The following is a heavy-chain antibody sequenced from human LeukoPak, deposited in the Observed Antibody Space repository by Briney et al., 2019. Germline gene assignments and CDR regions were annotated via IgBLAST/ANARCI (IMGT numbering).Heavy chain of an antibody. J-gene: IGHJ6*03. CDR1: GFTFSNAW. D-gene: IGHD2-2*01. CDR3: TTDLYCSSTSCYFGYYYYMDV. CDR2: IKSKTDGGTT. V-gene: IGHV3-15*01. Sequence: GGSLRLSCAASGFTFSNAWMSWVRQAPGKGLEWVGRIKSKTDGGTTDYVAPVKGRFTISRDDSKNTLYLQMNSLKTEDTAVYYCTTDLYCSSTSCYFGYYYYMDVWGKGTTVTASS.